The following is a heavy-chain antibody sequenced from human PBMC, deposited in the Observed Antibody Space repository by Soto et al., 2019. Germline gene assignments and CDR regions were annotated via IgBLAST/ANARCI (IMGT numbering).Heavy chain of an antibody. V-gene: IGHV1-58*01. Sequence: SVKVSCKTSGFMFTSSAVQWVRQARGQRLEWIGWLVVGSGNTHYEQHFQEGVTLTRDMSTGTAYMELSSLRSEDTVVYYCAKAGGDGDYVPRLPGLDYWGQGTLVTVSS. CDR2: LVVGSGNT. CDR3: AKAGGDGDYVPRLPGLDY. D-gene: IGHD4-17*01. J-gene: IGHJ4*02. CDR1: GFMFTSSA.